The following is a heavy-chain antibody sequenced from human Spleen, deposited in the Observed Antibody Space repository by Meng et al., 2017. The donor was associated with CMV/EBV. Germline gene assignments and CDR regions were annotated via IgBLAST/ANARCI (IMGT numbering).Heavy chain of an antibody. Sequence: ASVKVSCKASGYTFTGYGISWVRQAPGQGLEWMGWISAYNGNTNYAQKLQGRVTMTTDTSTSTAYMELRSLRSDDTAVYYCARVQLGYSYYYYVMDVWGQGTTVTVSS. D-gene: IGHD5-18*01. CDR3: ARVQLGYSYYYYVMDV. CDR1: GYTFTGYG. J-gene: IGHJ6*02. V-gene: IGHV1-18*01. CDR2: ISAYNGNT.